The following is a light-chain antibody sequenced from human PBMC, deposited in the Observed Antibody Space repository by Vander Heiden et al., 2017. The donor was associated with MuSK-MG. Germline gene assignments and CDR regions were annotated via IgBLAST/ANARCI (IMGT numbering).Light chain of an antibody. CDR2: AAS. Sequence: DIQMTQSPSSLSASVGDRVTITCRASQSISSYLNWYQQKPGKAPKLLIYAASSLQSGVPSRFSDSASGTDFTLTISSLQPEDFATYYCQQCDSTPLTFGGGTKLEIK. V-gene: IGKV1-39*01. CDR3: QQCDSTPLT. J-gene: IGKJ4*01. CDR1: QSISSY.